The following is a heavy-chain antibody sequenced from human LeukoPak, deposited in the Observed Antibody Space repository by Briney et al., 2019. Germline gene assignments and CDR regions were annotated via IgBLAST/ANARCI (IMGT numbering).Heavy chain of an antibody. J-gene: IGHJ4*02. D-gene: IGHD2-2*01. CDR3: ATRYCSSTSCYGIFDY. CDR2: FDPEDGET. Sequence: ASVKVSCKVSGYTLTELSMHWVRQAPGKGLEWMGGFDPEDGETIYAQKFQGRVTMTEDTSTDTAYMELSSLRSEDTAVYYCATRYCSSTSCYGIFDYWGQGTLVTVSS. CDR1: GYTLTELS. V-gene: IGHV1-24*01.